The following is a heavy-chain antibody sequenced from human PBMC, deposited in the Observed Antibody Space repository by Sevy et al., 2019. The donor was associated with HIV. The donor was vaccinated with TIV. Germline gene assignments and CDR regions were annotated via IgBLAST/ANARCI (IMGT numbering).Heavy chain of an antibody. Sequence: GGSLRLSCVASGFTFSDSWMTWVRQAPGNGLERIAFINEDGSRLGYVDSVRGRFTISRENTKNSLYLQMNSLRAEDTAVYFCARDRAYSALDYLGQGTIVTVSS. J-gene: IGHJ4*02. D-gene: IGHD5-18*01. CDR2: INEDGSRL. CDR3: ARDRAYSALDY. CDR1: GFTFSDSW. V-gene: IGHV3-7*01.